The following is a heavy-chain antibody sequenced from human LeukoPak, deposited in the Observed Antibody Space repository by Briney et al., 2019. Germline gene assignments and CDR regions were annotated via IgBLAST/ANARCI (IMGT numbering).Heavy chain of an antibody. Sequence: KSSETLSLTCTVSGDSISSSSSYWGWIRQPPGEGLEWIGSIYYSGSTYYNTSLKSRVTISVDTSKNQFSLRLNSVTAADTAVYFCARTQVSGTFDYWGQGTLVTVSS. CDR3: ARTQVSGTFDY. CDR2: IYYSGST. D-gene: IGHD2-15*01. V-gene: IGHV4-39*01. CDR1: GDSISSSSSY. J-gene: IGHJ4*02.